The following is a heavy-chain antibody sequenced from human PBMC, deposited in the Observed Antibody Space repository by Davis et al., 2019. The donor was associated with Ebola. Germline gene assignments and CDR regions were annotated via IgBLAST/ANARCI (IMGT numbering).Heavy chain of an antibody. Sequence: PGGSLRLSCAASGFTFSSYSMNWVRQAPGKGLEWVSYISSSSSTIYYADSVKGRFTISRDNAKNSLYLQVNSLRDEDTAVYYCARDNVRWSSHEPFDYWGQGTLVTVSS. V-gene: IGHV3-48*02. CDR1: GFTFSSYS. J-gene: IGHJ4*02. CDR2: ISSSSSTI. D-gene: IGHD1-26*01. CDR3: ARDNVRWSSHEPFDY.